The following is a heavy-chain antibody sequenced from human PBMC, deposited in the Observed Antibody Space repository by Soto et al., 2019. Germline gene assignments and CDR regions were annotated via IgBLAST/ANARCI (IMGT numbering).Heavy chain of an antibody. V-gene: IGHV3-48*02. CDR2: ISSSSSTI. CDR3: ARDQPSRIQLWLPAYGMDV. Sequence: GGSLRLSCAASGFTFSSYSMNWVRQAPGKGLEWVSYISSSSSTIYYADSVKGRFTISRDNAKNSLYLQMNSLGDEDTAVYYCARDQPSRIQLWLPAYGMDVWGQGTTVTVSS. J-gene: IGHJ6*02. CDR1: GFTFSSYS. D-gene: IGHD5-18*01.